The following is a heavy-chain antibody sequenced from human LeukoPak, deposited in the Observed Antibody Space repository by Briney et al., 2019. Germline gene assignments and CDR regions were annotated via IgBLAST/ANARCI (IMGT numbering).Heavy chain of an antibody. V-gene: IGHV3-48*01. D-gene: IGHD5-12*01. J-gene: IGHJ4*02. CDR2: ISSSSSTI. Sequence: GGTLRLSCAASGFTFSSYSMNWVRQAPGKGLEWVSYISSSSSTISYADSVKGRFTIYRDNAKNSLYLHMNSLRAEDTSVYYCANGDYDYWGQGTLVTVSS. CDR3: ANGDYDY. CDR1: GFTFSSYS.